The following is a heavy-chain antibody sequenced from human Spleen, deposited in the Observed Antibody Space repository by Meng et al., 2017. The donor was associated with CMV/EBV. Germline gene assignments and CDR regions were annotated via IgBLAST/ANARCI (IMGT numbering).Heavy chain of an antibody. V-gene: IGHV4-31*02. CDR3: ARGDAVTLYFGY. CDR1: GGSISSYGYC. CDR2: IYDSGTT. J-gene: IGHJ4*02. D-gene: IGHD2-21*02. Sequence: TVSGGSISSYGYCWTWIRQCQGKGLEWIGYIYDSGTTYYNPSLKSRVTISLDTSENQFSLKLSSVTAADTALYYCARGDAVTLYFGYWGQGSLVTVSS.